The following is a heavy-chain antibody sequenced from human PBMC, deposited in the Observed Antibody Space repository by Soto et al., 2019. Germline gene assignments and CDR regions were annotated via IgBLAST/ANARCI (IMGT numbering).Heavy chain of an antibody. J-gene: IGHJ6*02. D-gene: IGHD5-12*01. CDR2: IYPGDSDT. V-gene: IGHV5-51*01. CDR3: ARQRDGYNYYYYYGMDV. CDR1: GYDFNSHW. Sequence: GESLKISCKGSGYDFNSHWIGWVRQMPGQGLEWMGIIYPGDSDTRYNPYFQGRVTISADKSSRTAYLQWSTLEASDTAIYYCARQRDGYNYYYYYGMDVWGQGTTVTVSS.